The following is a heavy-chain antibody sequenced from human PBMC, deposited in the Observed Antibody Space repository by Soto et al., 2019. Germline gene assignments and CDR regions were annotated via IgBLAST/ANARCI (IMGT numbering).Heavy chain of an antibody. CDR1: GGTFSSYA. CDR2: IIPIFGTA. D-gene: IGHD2-2*01. Sequence: GASVKVSCKASGGTFSSYAISWVRQAPGQGLEWMGGIIPIFGTANYAQKFQGRVTITADESTSTAYMELSSLRSEDTAVYYCADGSDIVVVPAANGYYYYGMDVWGQGTTVTV. V-gene: IGHV1-69*13. CDR3: ADGSDIVVVPAANGYYYYGMDV. J-gene: IGHJ6*02.